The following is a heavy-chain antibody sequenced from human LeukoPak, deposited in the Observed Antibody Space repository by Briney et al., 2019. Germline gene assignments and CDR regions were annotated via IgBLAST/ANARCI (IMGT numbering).Heavy chain of an antibody. D-gene: IGHD1-1*01. CDR3: VQSTTKDAFDV. V-gene: IGHV3-23*01. CDR2: ISGSGDRT. CDR1: GFTFSSYS. J-gene: IGHJ3*01. Sequence: GGSLRLSCAASGFTFSSYSMSWFRQAPGKGLEWVSSISGSGDRTYYVDPVKGRFTISRDNSKNTLFLQMNSLRAEDTAVYYCVQSTTKDAFDVWGQGTMVTVSS.